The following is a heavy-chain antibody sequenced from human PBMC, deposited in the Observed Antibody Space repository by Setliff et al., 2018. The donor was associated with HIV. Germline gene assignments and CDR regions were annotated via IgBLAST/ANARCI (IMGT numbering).Heavy chain of an antibody. V-gene: IGHV3-73*01. D-gene: IGHD2-15*01. Sequence: PGGSLRLSCAASGFSFSNSAMHWVRQASGKGLEWVGRIRTKANSYATAYAASVKGRFTISRDDSKKTAYLQMNSLKTEDTAVYFCTRLGPSDYCGGGNCYYDYWGQGTLVTVSS. CDR1: GFSFSNSA. CDR2: IRTKANSYAT. J-gene: IGHJ4*02. CDR3: TRLGPSDYCGGGNCYYDY.